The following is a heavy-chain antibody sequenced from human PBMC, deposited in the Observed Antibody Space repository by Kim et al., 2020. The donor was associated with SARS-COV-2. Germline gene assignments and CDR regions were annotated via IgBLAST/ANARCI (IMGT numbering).Heavy chain of an antibody. CDR2: ISYDGSNK. CDR3: AKSGTNVEMATIYYFDY. Sequence: GGSLRLSCAASGFTFSSYGMHWVRQAPGKGLEWVAVISYDGSNKYYADSVKGRFTISRDNSKNTLYLQMNSLRAEDTAVYYCAKSGTNVEMATIYYFDYCGKGTLVSVSS. CDR1: GFTFSSYG. J-gene: IGHJ4*02. V-gene: IGHV3-30*18. D-gene: IGHD5-12*01.